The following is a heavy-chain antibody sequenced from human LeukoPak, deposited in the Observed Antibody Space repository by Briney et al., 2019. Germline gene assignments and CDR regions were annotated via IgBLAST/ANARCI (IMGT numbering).Heavy chain of an antibody. J-gene: IGHJ4*02. D-gene: IGHD3-10*01. V-gene: IGHV5-51*01. CDR3: ARNTMVRGVSVFDY. Sequence: GESLKISCKGSGYSFNAYYIAWVRQMPGKDLEWMGAIYPGDSDTTYSPSLQGQVTISADKSISTAYLQWSSLKASDTAMYYCARNTMVRGVSVFDYWGQGTLVTVSS. CDR1: GYSFNAYY. CDR2: IYPGDSDT.